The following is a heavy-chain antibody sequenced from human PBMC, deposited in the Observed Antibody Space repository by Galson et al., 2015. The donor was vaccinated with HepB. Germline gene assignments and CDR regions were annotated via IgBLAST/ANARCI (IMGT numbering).Heavy chain of an antibody. V-gene: IGHV3-53*01. CDR2: IYSGGST. D-gene: IGHD3-3*01. J-gene: IGHJ2*01. CDR3: ARGPPYDFWSGYPIFDWYFDL. Sequence: SLRLSCAASGFTVSSNYMSWVRQAPGKGLEWVSVIYSGGSTYYADSVKGRFTISRDNSKNTLYLQMNSLRAEDTAVYYCARGPPYDFWSGYPIFDWYFDLWGRGTLVTVSS. CDR1: GFTVSSNY.